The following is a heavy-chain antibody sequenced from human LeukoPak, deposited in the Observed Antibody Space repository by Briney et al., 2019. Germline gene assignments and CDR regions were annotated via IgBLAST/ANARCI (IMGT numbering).Heavy chain of an antibody. CDR2: INHSGST. CDR1: GGSFSGYY. Sequence: SETLSLTCAVYGGSFSGYYWSWIRQPPGKGLEWIGEINHSGSTNYNPSLKSRVTISVDTSKNQFSLKLSSVTAADTPVYYCARRRGGTAGFFGYWGHGTLVTASP. V-gene: IGHV4-34*01. J-gene: IGHJ4*01. D-gene: IGHD4-23*01. CDR3: ARRRGGTAGFFGY.